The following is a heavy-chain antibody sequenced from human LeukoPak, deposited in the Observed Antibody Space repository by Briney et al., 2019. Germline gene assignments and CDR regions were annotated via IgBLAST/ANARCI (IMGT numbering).Heavy chain of an antibody. CDR1: KFIFSNYW. CDR3: AREDGYCSGGNCYSYFDS. CDR2: IKKTGSET. J-gene: IGHJ4*02. D-gene: IGHD2-15*01. Sequence: GGSLRLSCEASKFIFSNYWMSWVRQAPGKGLEWVAYIKKTGSETYYVDSVKDRFTITRDNARNSVFLQMNSLRAGDTAVYYCAREDGYCSGGNCYSYFDSWGQGTLVTVSS. V-gene: IGHV3-7*01.